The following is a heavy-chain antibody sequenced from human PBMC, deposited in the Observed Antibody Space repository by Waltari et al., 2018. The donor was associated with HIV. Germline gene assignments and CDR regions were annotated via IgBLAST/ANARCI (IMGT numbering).Heavy chain of an antibody. CDR3: ARDPSGYSYNYVLSPYFDY. Sequence: QVQLVESGGGVVQPGRSLRLSCAASGFTFSNYAMPRVRQAPGKGLEWVAVISYDGSNKYYADSVKGRFTISRDNSKITLYLQMNSLRAEDTAVYYCARDPSGYSYNYVLSPYFDYWGQGTLVTVSS. J-gene: IGHJ4*02. V-gene: IGHV3-30*04. CDR2: ISYDGSNK. D-gene: IGHD5-18*01. CDR1: GFTFSNYA.